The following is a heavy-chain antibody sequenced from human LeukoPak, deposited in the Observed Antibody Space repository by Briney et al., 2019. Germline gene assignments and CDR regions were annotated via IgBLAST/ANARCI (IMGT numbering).Heavy chain of an antibody. Sequence: ASVTVSCKASGYTFTNNYMHWVRQAPGQGLEWMGIINPSGGSTNYAQKFQGRVTMTRDTSTSTVYMELSSLRSEDTAVYYCARAVGIVVVVVATLDYWGQGTLVTVSS. D-gene: IGHD2-15*01. J-gene: IGHJ4*02. V-gene: IGHV1-46*01. CDR2: INPSGGST. CDR1: GYTFTNNY. CDR3: ARAVGIVVVVVATLDY.